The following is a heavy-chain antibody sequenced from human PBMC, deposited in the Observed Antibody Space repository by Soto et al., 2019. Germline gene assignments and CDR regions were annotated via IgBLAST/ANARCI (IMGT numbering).Heavy chain of an antibody. Sequence: SAKVSLTASGGTFISYTISLVRQAPGQGLERMGRITPILGLANYAQKFQGRGTITADKSTSTAYMQPSNLKSETTAVYYNEIYPYCSRTSCLLPGWGQGTLVTGSS. V-gene: IGHV1-69*02. CDR1: GGTFISYT. CDR3: EIYPYCSRTSCLLPG. CDR2: ITPILGLA. J-gene: IGHJ4*02. D-gene: IGHD2-2*01.